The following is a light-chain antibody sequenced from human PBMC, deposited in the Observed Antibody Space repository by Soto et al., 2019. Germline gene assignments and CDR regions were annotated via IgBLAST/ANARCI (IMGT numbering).Light chain of an antibody. CDR3: KSYAGSNTYV. V-gene: IGLV2-23*01. CDR2: EDN. Sequence: QSVLTQPASVSGSPGQSITISCTGSGRSYNLVSWFQQSPGKAPKLIIYEDNKRPSGVSNRFSGSKSGNTASLTISGLQPEDEADYFCKSYAGSNTYVFGSGTKLTVL. CDR1: GRSYNL. J-gene: IGLJ1*01.